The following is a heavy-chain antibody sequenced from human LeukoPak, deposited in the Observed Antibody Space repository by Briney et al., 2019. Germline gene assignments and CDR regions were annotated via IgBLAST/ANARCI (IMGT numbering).Heavy chain of an antibody. CDR3: ASNGVEMAQVYYYYYYMDV. CDR2: INPNSGGK. D-gene: IGHD5-24*01. V-gene: IGHV1-2*05. Sequence: ASVKVSCKASGYTFTGYYMHWVRQAPGQGLEWMGRINPNSGGKNYAQKLQGRVTMARDTSISTAYMELSRLRHHDPGVYYCASNGVEMAQVYYYYYYMDVWGKGTTVTVSS. CDR1: GYTFTGYY. J-gene: IGHJ6*03.